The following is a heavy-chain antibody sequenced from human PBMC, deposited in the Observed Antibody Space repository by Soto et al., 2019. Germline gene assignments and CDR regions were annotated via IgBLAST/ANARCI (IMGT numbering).Heavy chain of an antibody. D-gene: IGHD3-22*01. Sequence: QVQLVQSGAEVKKPGSSVKVSCKASGGTFSSYAISWVRQAPGQGLEWMGGIIPIFGTANYAQKFQGRVTITADESTSTAYMQLSSLRSEDTAVYYCARSRVTYYYDRSAFDIWGQGTMVTVSS. V-gene: IGHV1-69*01. CDR3: ARSRVTYYYDRSAFDI. CDR1: GGTFSSYA. CDR2: IIPIFGTA. J-gene: IGHJ3*02.